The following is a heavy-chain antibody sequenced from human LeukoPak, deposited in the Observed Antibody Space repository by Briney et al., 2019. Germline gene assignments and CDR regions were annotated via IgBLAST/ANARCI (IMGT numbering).Heavy chain of an antibody. CDR1: GGSISSGGYS. J-gene: IGHJ6*02. CDR2: IYHSGST. CDR3: ARDSNYYGMDV. Sequence: SETLSLTCAVSGGSISSGGYSWSWIRRPPGKGLEWIGYIYHSGSTYYNPSLRSRVTISVDRSKNQFSLKLSSVTAADTAVYYCARDSNYYGMDVWGQGTTVTVSS. V-gene: IGHV4-30-2*01.